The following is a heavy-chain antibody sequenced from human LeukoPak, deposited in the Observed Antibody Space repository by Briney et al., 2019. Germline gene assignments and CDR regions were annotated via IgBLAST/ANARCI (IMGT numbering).Heavy chain of an antibody. D-gene: IGHD2-2*01. Sequence: ASVKVSCKASGYTFTSYDINWVRQATGQGLEWMGWMNPNSGNTGYAQKFQGRVTMTRNTSISTAYMELSSLRSEDTAVYYCATSGLRIVVVATAPFDYWGQGTLVTVSS. J-gene: IGHJ4*02. V-gene: IGHV1-8*01. CDR1: GYTFTSYD. CDR3: ATSGLRIVVVATAPFDY. CDR2: MNPNSGNT.